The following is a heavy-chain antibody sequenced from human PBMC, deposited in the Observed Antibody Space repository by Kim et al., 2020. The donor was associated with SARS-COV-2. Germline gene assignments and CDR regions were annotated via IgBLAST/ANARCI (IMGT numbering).Heavy chain of an antibody. CDR1: GFTFDDYA. J-gene: IGHJ4*02. CDR3: AKGVDYGGNSCFDY. Sequence: GGSLRLSCAASGFTFDDYAMHWVRQAPGKGLEWVSGISWNSGSIGYADSVKGRFTISRDNAKNSLYLQMNSLRAEDTALYYCAKGVDYGGNSCFDYWGQGTLVTVSS. V-gene: IGHV3-9*01. CDR2: ISWNSGSI. D-gene: IGHD4-17*01.